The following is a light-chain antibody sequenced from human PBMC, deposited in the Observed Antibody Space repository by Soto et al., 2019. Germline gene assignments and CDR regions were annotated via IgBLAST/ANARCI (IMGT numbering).Light chain of an antibody. CDR1: QGISSA. Sequence: AIQLTQSPSSLSASVGDRVTITCRASQGISSALAWYQQKPGKAPKLLIYDASSLESGVPSRFSGSGSGTDFTLTISSLQPEDFATYYCQQCNSYPQRTFGGGTKVEIK. V-gene: IGKV1-13*02. J-gene: IGKJ4*01. CDR3: QQCNSYPQRT. CDR2: DAS.